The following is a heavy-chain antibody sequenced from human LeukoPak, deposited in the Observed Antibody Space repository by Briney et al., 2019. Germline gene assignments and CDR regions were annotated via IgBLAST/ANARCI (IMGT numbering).Heavy chain of an antibody. CDR1: GFIFSSYW. CDR2: INSDGSST. Sequence: PGGSLRLSCAASGFIFSSYWMHWVRQAPGKGLVWVSRINSDGSSTSYADSVKGRFTISRDNAKNTLYLQMNSLRAEDTAVYYCAREANGENYYYYYGMDVWGQGTTVTVSS. J-gene: IGHJ6*02. D-gene: IGHD7-27*01. CDR3: AREANGENYYYYYGMDV. V-gene: IGHV3-74*01.